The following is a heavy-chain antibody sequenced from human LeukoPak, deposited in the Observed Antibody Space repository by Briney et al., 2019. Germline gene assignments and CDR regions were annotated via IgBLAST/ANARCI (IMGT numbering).Heavy chain of an antibody. V-gene: IGHV1-18*01. CDR2: VSGYTGNT. CDR3: ARGEVSASPNYFDI. D-gene: IGHD2-2*01. CDR1: GYTFTTYG. Sequence: ASVKVSCKTSGYTFTTYGVSWVRQAPGQGLEWMGWVSGYTGNTNYAERFQGRVTMTTDTSTSTVYMELTSLRSDDTAVYYCARGEVSASPNYFDIWGQGKLCSVSS. J-gene: IGHJ3*02.